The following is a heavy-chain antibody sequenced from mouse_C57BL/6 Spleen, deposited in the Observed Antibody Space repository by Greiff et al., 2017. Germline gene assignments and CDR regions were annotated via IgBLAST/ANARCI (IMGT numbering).Heavy chain of an antibody. J-gene: IGHJ3*01. V-gene: IGHV1-15*01. CDR3: TPSSTMVTEFAY. D-gene: IGHD2-2*01. Sequence: QVQLKQSGAELVRPGASVTLSCKASGYTFTDYEMHWVKQTPVHGLEWIGAIDPETGGTAYNQKFKGKAILTADKSSSTAYMELRSLTSEDSAVYYCTPSSTMVTEFAYWGQGTLVTVSA. CDR1: GYTFTDYE. CDR2: IDPETGGT.